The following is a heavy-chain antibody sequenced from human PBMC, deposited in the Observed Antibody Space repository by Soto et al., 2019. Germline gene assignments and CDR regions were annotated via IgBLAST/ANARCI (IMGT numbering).Heavy chain of an antibody. D-gene: IGHD1-1*01. CDR1: GFTFNAYS. V-gene: IGHV3-23*01. J-gene: IGHJ4*02. CDR3: ARPDGATYNFRY. Sequence: ESGGSLVQPGGSLRLSCAASGFTFNAYSLSWVRQAPGKGLQWVSAISTTGGSTYYADSVKGRFTISRDNSQNTLSLQMNSLRAEETAVYYCARPDGATYNFRYWGQGTLVTVSS. CDR2: ISTTGGST.